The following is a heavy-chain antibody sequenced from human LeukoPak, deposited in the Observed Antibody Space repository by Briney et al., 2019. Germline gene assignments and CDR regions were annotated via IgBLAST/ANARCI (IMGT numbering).Heavy chain of an antibody. CDR1: GGSISSYY. CDR3: ARGYYYDSSGYWCAFDI. J-gene: IGHJ3*02. D-gene: IGHD3-22*01. CDR2: IYYSGST. Sequence: KPSETLSLTCTVSGGSISSYYWSWIRQPPGKGLEWIGYIYYSGSTNYNPSLKSRVTISVDTSKNQFSLKLSSVTAADAAVYYCARGYYYDSSGYWCAFDIWGQGTMVTVSS. V-gene: IGHV4-59*01.